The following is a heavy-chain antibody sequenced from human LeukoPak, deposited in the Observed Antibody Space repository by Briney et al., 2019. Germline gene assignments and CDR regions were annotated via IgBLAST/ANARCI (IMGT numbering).Heavy chain of an antibody. D-gene: IGHD3-22*01. CDR3: ARGRGNYDSSGYQYSDH. V-gene: IGHV1-46*01. CDR1: GYTFTGFY. Sequence: ASVKVSCKASGYTFTGFYMHWVRQAPGQGLEGMGMINPSSGRTSYALKFQGRVTMTRATSASTVYMDLSSLRSEDTAAYYCARGRGNYDSSGYQYSDHWGQGTLVTVSS. J-gene: IGHJ4*02. CDR2: INPSSGRT.